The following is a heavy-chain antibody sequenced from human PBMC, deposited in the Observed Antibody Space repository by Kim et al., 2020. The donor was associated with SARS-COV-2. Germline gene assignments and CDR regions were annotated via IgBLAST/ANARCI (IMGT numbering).Heavy chain of an antibody. J-gene: IGHJ6*02. V-gene: IGHV5-10-1*01. Sequence: SFQGHVTISADKSISTAYLQWSSLKASDTAMYYCARQGKVYYYYYGMDVWGQGTTVTVSS. D-gene: IGHD6-13*01. CDR3: ARQGKVYYYYYGMDV.